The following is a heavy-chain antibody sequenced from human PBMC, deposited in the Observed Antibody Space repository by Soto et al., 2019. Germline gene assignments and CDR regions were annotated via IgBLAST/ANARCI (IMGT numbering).Heavy chain of an antibody. Sequence: QVHLVQSGADGRKSGSSVRVSCTASGGGTLSNDAISWVRQAPGQGLEWLGRISPFFGTTDYSQSFKGRLTMTADASTSTVYMDLRSLKSYDTAVYYCAREVVTETTWGSFDAWGQGTLVTVSS. J-gene: IGHJ4*02. CDR2: ISPFFGTT. CDR3: AREVVTETTWGSFDA. D-gene: IGHD2-21*02. V-gene: IGHV1-69*01. CDR1: GGGTLSNDA.